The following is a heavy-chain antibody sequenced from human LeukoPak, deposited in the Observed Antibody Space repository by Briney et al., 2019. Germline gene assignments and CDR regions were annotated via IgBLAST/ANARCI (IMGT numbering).Heavy chain of an antibody. V-gene: IGHV3-21*01. CDR1: GFTFSSYS. D-gene: IGHD3-9*01. J-gene: IGHJ4*02. Sequence: GGSLRLSCAASGFTFSSYSMNWVRQAPGKGLEWVSYISSSSSYIYYADSVKGRFTISRDNAKNSLYPQMNSLRAEDTAVYYCAREILTGYYQFDYWGQGTLVTVSS. CDR2: ISSSSSYI. CDR3: AREILTGYYQFDY.